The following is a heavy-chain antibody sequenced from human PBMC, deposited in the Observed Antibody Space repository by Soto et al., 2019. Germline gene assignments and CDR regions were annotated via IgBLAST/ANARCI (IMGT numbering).Heavy chain of an antibody. Sequence: GGSLRLSCAASGFTFTSYWMSWVRQAPGKGLEWVANINQDGSDKYFVDSVEGRFTISRDNAKNSLYLQMNTLRAEDTAVYYCAREVAATLYYYGVDVWGQGTTVTVSS. V-gene: IGHV3-7*03. CDR3: AREVAATLYYYGVDV. J-gene: IGHJ6*02. CDR1: GFTFTSYW. D-gene: IGHD6-25*01. CDR2: INQDGSDK.